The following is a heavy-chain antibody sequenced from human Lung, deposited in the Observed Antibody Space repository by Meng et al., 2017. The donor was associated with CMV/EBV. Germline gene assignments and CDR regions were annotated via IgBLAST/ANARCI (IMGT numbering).Heavy chain of an antibody. Sequence: GGSXRLXXAASGFTFSGSAMHWVRQASGKGLEWVGRIRSKANSYATAYAASVKGRFTISRDDSKNTAYLQMNSLKTEDTAVYYCTRPFYCSSTSCYKFRAFDIXGQGXMVTVSS. J-gene: IGHJ3*02. CDR3: TRPFYCSSTSCYKFRAFDI. D-gene: IGHD2-2*02. V-gene: IGHV3-73*01. CDR2: IRSKANSYAT. CDR1: GFTFSGSA.